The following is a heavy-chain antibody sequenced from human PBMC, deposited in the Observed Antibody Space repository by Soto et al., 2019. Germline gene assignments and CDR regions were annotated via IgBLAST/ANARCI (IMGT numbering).Heavy chain of an antibody. CDR1: GFTFSSYG. J-gene: IGHJ4*02. Sequence: QVQLVEAGGGVVQPGRSLRLSCAASGFTFSSYGMHWVHQAPGKGLELVAVIWYDGSNKYYADSVKGRFTISRDNSKNTLYLQMNSLRAEDTDVYYCARDYLVIPHRVIDYWGQRTLVNVYS. CDR2: IWYDGSNK. CDR3: ARDYLVIPHRVIDY. D-gene: IGHD2-15*01. V-gene: IGHV3-33*01.